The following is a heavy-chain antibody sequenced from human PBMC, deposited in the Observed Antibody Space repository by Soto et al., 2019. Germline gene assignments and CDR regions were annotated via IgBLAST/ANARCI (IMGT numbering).Heavy chain of an antibody. CDR1: GYTFTSYY. CDR2: INPSGVST. Sequence: GASVKVSCKASGYTFTSYYIDWVRQAPGQGLEWMGIINPSGVSTGYAQKFQGRVTMTRDTSTSTVYMELSSLRSEDTAVYYCARGKADYDILTGYYTPFDYWGQATLVTVSS. D-gene: IGHD3-9*01. CDR3: ARGKADYDILTGYYTPFDY. V-gene: IGHV1-46*01. J-gene: IGHJ4*02.